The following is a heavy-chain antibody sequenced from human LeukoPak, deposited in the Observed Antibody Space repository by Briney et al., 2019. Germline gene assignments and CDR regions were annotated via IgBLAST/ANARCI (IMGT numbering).Heavy chain of an antibody. D-gene: IGHD3-3*01. V-gene: IGHV1-69*13. J-gene: IGHJ4*02. CDR3: ARGPEWGYNGYFDY. CDR1: GGTFSSYA. CDR2: IIPIFGTA. Sequence: ASVKVSCEASGGTFSSYAISWVRQAPGQGLEWMGGIIPIFGTANYAQKFQGRVTITADESTSTAYMELSSLRSEDTAVYYCARGPEWGYNGYFDYWGQGTLVTVSS.